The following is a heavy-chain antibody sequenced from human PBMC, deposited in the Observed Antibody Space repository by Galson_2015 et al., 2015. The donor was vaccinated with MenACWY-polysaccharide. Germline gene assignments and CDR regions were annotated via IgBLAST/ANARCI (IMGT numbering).Heavy chain of an antibody. CDR2: IRSSGANT. Sequence: ALRLSCAASGFTFTSYAMSWVRQAPGKGLEWVSAIRSSGANTYYADSVKGRFTISRDNSKNTLYLQMNRLRAEDTAVYYCAKDSTDFRSVAGRFDHWGQGTLVTVSS. CDR1: GFTFTSYA. D-gene: IGHD3-3*01. J-gene: IGHJ5*02. V-gene: IGHV3-23*01. CDR3: AKDSTDFRSVAGRFDH.